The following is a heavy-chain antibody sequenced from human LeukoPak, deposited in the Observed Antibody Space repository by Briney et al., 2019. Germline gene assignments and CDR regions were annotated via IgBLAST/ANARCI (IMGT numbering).Heavy chain of an antibody. CDR3: ARSEYYDSSGYPLD. V-gene: IGHV3-30-3*01. CDR2: ISYDGSNK. D-gene: IGHD3-22*01. Sequence: PGGSLGLSCAASGFTFSSYAMHWVRQAPGKGLEWVAVISYDGSNKYYADSVKGRFTISRDNSKNTLYLQMNSLRAEDTAVYYCARSEYYDSSGYPLDWGQGTLVTVSS. CDR1: GFTFSSYA. J-gene: IGHJ4*02.